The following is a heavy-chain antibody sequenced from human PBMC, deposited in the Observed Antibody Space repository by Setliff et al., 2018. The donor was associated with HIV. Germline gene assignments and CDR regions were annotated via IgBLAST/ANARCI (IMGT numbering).Heavy chain of an antibody. CDR1: GFTFRGSA. Sequence: LRLSCAASGFTFRGSAMHWVRQASGKGLEWVGRIRSKANSYATAYAASVKGRFTISRDDSKNTAYLQLNSLKTEDTAVYYCWLNGYCTNGVCSPDIWGLGTMVTVSS. V-gene: IGHV3-73*01. CDR3: WLNGYCTNGVCSPDI. CDR2: IRSKANSYAT. J-gene: IGHJ3*02. D-gene: IGHD2-8*01.